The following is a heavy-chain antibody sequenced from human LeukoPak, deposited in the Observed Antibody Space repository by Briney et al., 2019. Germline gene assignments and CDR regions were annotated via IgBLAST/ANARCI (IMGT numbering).Heavy chain of an antibody. CDR2: IYSGATT. D-gene: IGHD3-10*01. Sequence: GGSLRLSCAASGFTIATKCMNWVRQASGKGLEWVSIIYSGATTYYADSVRGRFTISRDTSKNTVSLQMNSLRAEDTAVYFCARLGDHYHWNLDLWGRGTLVTVSS. CDR1: GFTIATKC. J-gene: IGHJ2*01. CDR3: ARLGDHYHWNLDL. V-gene: IGHV3-53*01.